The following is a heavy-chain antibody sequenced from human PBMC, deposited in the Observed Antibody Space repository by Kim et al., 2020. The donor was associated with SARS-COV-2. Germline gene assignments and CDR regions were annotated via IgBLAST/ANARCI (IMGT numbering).Heavy chain of an antibody. Sequence: GGSLRLSCAASGFTLSSYWMHWVRQAPGKGLVWVSRISSDGSSTSYADSVKGRFTISRDNAKNALYLQMNSLRVEDTAVYYCARRAYSSGWWYFDFWGQGTLVTVSS. CDR2: ISSDGSST. CDR3: ARRAYSSGWWYFDF. CDR1: GFTLSSYW. V-gene: IGHV3-74*01. J-gene: IGHJ4*02. D-gene: IGHD6-19*01.